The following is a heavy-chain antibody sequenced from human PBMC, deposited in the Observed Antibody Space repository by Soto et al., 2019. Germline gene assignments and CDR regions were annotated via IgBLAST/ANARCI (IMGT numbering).Heavy chain of an antibody. V-gene: IGHV3-21*06. CDR3: ARDQGGSYHRWFGP. CDR2: ISSGSAYI. CDR1: TFSMYS. J-gene: IGHJ5*02. Sequence: EVQVVESGGGLVKPGGSLRLSCTFTFSMYSMNWVRQAPGKGLEWVASISSGSAYIKYAESVKGRFTISRDNAKNSLHLQMNRLRAEDTAIYHCARDQGGSYHRWFGPWGQGTLVTVSS. D-gene: IGHD1-26*01.